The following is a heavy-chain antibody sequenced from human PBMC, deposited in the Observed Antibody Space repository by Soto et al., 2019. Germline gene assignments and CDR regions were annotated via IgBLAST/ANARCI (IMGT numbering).Heavy chain of an antibody. Sequence: SQTMPLTSPVSGASIGGFYRSWIRKYAGKGLEWIGRIYATGTADYNPSLKSRVMMSVDTSKKQFSLKLRSVTAADTAVYYCVRDGTKTLRDWFDPWGQGISVTVSS. CDR3: VRDGTKTLRDWFDP. CDR2: IYATGTA. CDR1: GASIGGFY. D-gene: IGHD1-1*01. J-gene: IGHJ5*02. V-gene: IGHV4-4*07.